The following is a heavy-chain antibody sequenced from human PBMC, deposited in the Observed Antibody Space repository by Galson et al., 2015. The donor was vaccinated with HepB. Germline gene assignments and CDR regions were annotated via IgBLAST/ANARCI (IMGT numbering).Heavy chain of an antibody. CDR3: ARDSVGATRADYYDYMDV. V-gene: IGHV3-66*01. J-gene: IGHJ6*03. CDR1: GFTVSSNY. Sequence: SLRLSCAASGFTVSSNYMSWVRQAPGKGLEWVSVIYSGGSTYYADSVKDRFTISRDNSTNTLYLQMNSLRAADTAVYYCARDSVGATRADYYDYMDVWGKGTTVTVSS. D-gene: IGHD1-26*01. CDR2: IYSGGST.